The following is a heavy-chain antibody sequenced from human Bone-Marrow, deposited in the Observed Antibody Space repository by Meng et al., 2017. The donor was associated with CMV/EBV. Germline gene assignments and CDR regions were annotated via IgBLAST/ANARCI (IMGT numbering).Heavy chain of an antibody. Sequence: ASVKVSCKASGYTFTSYGISWVRQAPGQGLEWMGWISAYNGNTNYAQKLQGRVTMTTDTSTSTAYMELRSLRSDDTAVYYCAREFGMRYQLLFSYYYYGMDVWGQGTTATVSS. CDR1: GYTFTSYG. D-gene: IGHD2-2*01. CDR2: ISAYNGNT. V-gene: IGHV1-18*01. CDR3: AREFGMRYQLLFSYYYYGMDV. J-gene: IGHJ6*02.